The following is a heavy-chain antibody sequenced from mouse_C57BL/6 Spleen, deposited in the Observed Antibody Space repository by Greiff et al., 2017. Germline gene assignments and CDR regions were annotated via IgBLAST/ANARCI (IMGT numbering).Heavy chain of an antibody. Sequence: VKLVESGAELVKPGASVKLSCTASGYTFPEYTIHWVQQRSGQGLEWIGWCYPGSGSIKYTAKFKDKATLTADKSSSTVFMELSRLTSEDSAVYFCARHEEAANAMDYWGQGTSVTVSS. CDR1: GYTFPEYT. J-gene: IGHJ4*01. CDR2: CYPGSGSI. CDR3: ARHEEAANAMDY. V-gene: IGHV1-62-2*01.